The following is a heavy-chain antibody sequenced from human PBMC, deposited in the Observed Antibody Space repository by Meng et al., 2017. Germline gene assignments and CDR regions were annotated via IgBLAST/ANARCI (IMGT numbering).Heavy chain of an antibody. J-gene: IGHJ4*02. Sequence: SLKISCAASGFTFDDYAMHWVRQAPGKGLEWVSGISWNSGSIGYADSVKGRFTISRDNAKNSLYLQMNSLRAEDMAVYYCARDGARDSSGYGIDYWGQGTLVTVSS. V-gene: IGHV3-9*03. CDR1: GFTFDDYA. D-gene: IGHD3-22*01. CDR3: ARDGARDSSGYGIDY. CDR2: ISWNSGSI.